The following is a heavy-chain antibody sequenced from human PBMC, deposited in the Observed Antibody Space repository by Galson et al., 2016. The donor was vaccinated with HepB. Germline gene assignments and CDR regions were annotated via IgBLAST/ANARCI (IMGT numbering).Heavy chain of an antibody. J-gene: IGHJ6*02. D-gene: IGHD2-21*02. CDR2: IRSKARSHTT. CDR3: TGDSPGDSELDV. V-gene: IGHV3-72*01. CDR1: GFIFSDYY. Sequence: SLRLSCATSGFIFSDYYMDWVRQAPGKGLEWVGRIRSKARSHTTEYATSVKGRFTISSDDSKTSMYLEMNSLKTEDTAVYYCTGDSPGDSELDVWGQGTTVTVSS.